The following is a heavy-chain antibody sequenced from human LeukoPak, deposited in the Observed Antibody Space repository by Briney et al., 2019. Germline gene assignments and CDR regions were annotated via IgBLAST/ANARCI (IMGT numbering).Heavy chain of an antibody. D-gene: IGHD3-22*01. CDR3: ARDLHYDSSGYYGY. V-gene: IGHV3-11*01. CDR2: ISSSGSTI. J-gene: IGHJ4*02. CDR1: GFTFSDYY. Sequence: GGSLRLSCAASGFTFSDYYMSWIRQAPGKGLEWVSYISSSGSTIYYADSVKGRFTISRDNAKNSLYLQMNSLRAEYTAVYYCARDLHYDSSGYYGYWGQGTLVTVSS.